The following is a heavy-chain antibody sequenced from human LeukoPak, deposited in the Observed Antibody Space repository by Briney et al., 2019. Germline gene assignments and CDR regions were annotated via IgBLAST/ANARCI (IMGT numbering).Heavy chain of an antibody. CDR3: ARGGNYYDIQFRFDY. J-gene: IGHJ4*02. D-gene: IGHD3-22*01. CDR1: GFTFSSYG. CDR2: IWYDGSNK. Sequence: SGGSLRLSCAASGFTFSSYGMHWVRQAPGKGLEWVAVIWYDGSNKYYADSVKGRFTISRDNSKNTLYLQMNSLRAEDTAVYYCARGGNYYDIQFRFDYWGQGTLVTVSS. V-gene: IGHV3-33*01.